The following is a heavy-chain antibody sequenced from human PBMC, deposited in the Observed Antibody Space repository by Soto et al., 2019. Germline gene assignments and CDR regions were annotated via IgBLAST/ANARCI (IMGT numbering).Heavy chain of an antibody. CDR1: VFSLSTSGVG. J-gene: IGHJ4*02. Sequence: QITLKESGPTLVKPTQPLTLTCTFSVFSLSTSGVGVGWIRQPPGKALEWLALIYWNDDKRYSPSLKSRLTIAKDTSKNQVVLTMTNMDPVDTATYYCARVATMVNFDYWGQGTLVTVSS. D-gene: IGHD3-10*01. V-gene: IGHV2-5*01. CDR2: IYWNDDK. CDR3: ARVATMVNFDY.